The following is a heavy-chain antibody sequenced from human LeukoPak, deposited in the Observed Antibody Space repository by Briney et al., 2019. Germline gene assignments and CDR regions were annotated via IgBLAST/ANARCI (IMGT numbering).Heavy chain of an antibody. D-gene: IGHD2-8*01. CDR2: ISNSGSTV. CDR3: ALGTINKDYYFGMDV. Sequence: GGSLRLSCAASGFTFSDYYMTWIRQAPGKGLEWLSYISNSGSTVFYADSIMGRFTVSRDNAKRSLYLQIESLRDDDTAVYHCALGTINKDYYFGMDVWGQGTTVTVS. J-gene: IGHJ6*02. V-gene: IGHV3-11*01. CDR1: GFTFSDYY.